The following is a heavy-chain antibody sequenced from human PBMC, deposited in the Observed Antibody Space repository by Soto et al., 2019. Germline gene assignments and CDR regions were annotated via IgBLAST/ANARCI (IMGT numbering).Heavy chain of an antibody. D-gene: IGHD3-22*01. CDR3: AKDDHYDFYYDSSGYYYYYYGMDV. V-gene: IGHV3-30*18. J-gene: IGHJ6*02. Sequence: QVQLVESGGGVVQPGRSLRLSCAASGSTFSSYGMHWVRQAPGKGLEWVAVISYDGSNKYYADSVKGRFTISRDNSKNTLYLQMNSLRAEDTAVYYCAKDDHYDFYYDSSGYYYYYYGMDVWGQGTTVTVSS. CDR1: GSTFSSYG. CDR2: ISYDGSNK.